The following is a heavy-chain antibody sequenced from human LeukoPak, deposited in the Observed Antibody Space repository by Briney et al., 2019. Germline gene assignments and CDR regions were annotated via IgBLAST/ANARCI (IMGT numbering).Heavy chain of an antibody. Sequence: SVKVSCKASGGTFSSYAISWVRQAPGQGLEWMGGIIPIFGTANYAQKFQGRVTITADKSTSTAYMELSSLRSEDTAVYYCASRNTDGGYLYYFDYWGQGTLVTVSS. V-gene: IGHV1-69*06. CDR1: GGTFSSYA. J-gene: IGHJ4*02. CDR2: IIPIFGTA. D-gene: IGHD2-8*01. CDR3: ASRNTDGGYLYYFDY.